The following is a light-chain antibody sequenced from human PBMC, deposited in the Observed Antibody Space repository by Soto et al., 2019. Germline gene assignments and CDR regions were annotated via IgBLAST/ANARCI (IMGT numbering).Light chain of an antibody. CDR2: EVN. V-gene: IGLV2-14*01. CDR1: SSDVGIHDF. J-gene: IGLJ2*01. Sequence: QSALTQPASVSGSPGQSITISCTGASSDVGIHDFVSWYQHHPSKAPKLLIFEVNYRPSGVSNRFSVSKSGNTASLTITGLQAEDEADYYCSSYTTSSSHVVFGGGTQLTVL. CDR3: SSYTTSSSHVV.